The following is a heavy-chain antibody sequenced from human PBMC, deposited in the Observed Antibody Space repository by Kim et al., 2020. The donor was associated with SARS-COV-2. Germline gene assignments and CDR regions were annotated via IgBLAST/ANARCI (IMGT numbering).Heavy chain of an antibody. V-gene: IGHV4-31*02. J-gene: IGHJ4*02. Sequence: NPSLKSRVTLSVDTSKNLFSLTRNSVTDADTALYYCARTYGYDSISYDFDLWGQGNLVTVSS. CDR3: ARTYGYDSISYDFDL. D-gene: IGHD3-22*01.